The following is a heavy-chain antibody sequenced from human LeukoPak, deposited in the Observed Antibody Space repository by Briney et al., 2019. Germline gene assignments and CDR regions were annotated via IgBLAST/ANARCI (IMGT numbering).Heavy chain of an antibody. CDR3: ARRVFSGWGYYFDY. CDR1: RGTFSNYA. D-gene: IGHD6-19*01. V-gene: IGHV1-69*13. CDR2: IIPIFGTA. J-gene: IGHJ4*02. Sequence: SVKVSCKASRGTFSNYAISWVRQAPGQGLEWMGGIIPIFGTANYAQKFQGRVTITADESTSTAYMELSSLRSEDTAVYYCARRVFSGWGYYFDYWGQGTLVTVSS.